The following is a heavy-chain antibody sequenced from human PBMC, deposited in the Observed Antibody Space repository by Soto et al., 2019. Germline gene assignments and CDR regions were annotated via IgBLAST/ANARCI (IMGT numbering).Heavy chain of an antibody. V-gene: IGHV4-4*02. J-gene: IGHJ6*02. CDR3: AATTVVTPLVYYYYYGMDV. CDR1: RGSISSYY. Sequence: SETLSLTCSVSRGSISSYYWSWVRQPPGKGLEWIGEIYHSGSTNYNPSLKSRVTISVDKSKNQFSLKLSSVTAADTAVYYCAATTVVTPLVYYYYYGMDVWGQGTTVTVS. D-gene: IGHD4-17*01. CDR2: IYHSGST.